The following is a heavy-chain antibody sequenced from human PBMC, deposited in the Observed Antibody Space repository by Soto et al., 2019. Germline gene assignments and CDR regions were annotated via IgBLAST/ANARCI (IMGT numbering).Heavy chain of an antibody. Sequence: GGSLRLSCAASGFTFSSYAMSWVRQAPRKGLEWVSAISGSGSNKYYADSVKGRFTISRDNSKNTLYLQMNSLRAEDTAVYYCAKAKPDCSSTSCYEMDYYYYYMDVWGKGTTVTVSS. J-gene: IGHJ6*03. CDR3: AKAKPDCSSTSCYEMDYYYYYMDV. V-gene: IGHV3-23*01. CDR2: ISGSGSNK. CDR1: GFTFSSYA. D-gene: IGHD2-2*01.